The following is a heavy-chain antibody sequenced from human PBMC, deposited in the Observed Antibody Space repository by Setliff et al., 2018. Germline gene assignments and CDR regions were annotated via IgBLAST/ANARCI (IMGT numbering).Heavy chain of an antibody. CDR3: VRGSGPWVVVAIPFDR. V-gene: IGHV1-2*06. CDR1: GYSFTKYF. CDR2: VFTATDDT. Sequence: ASVKVSCKSSGYSFTKYFLHWVRQAPGQGLEWMGRVFTATDDTQFRTEFQGRVSVTRDTSMSTTYMELSGLRSDDTAVYYCVRGSGPWVVVAIPFDRWGQGTLVTVSS. D-gene: IGHD2-2*02. J-gene: IGHJ4*02.